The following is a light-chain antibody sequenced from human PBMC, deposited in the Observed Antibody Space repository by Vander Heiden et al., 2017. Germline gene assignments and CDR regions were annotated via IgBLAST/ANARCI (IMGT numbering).Light chain of an antibody. Sequence: SSVLTQPPSVSVAPGQTATVTREGNNLGNKNVHWYRQKPGQAPVLVVYVDYDRPSGIPERFSASNSGNTATLTISRVGAGDEADDYCQVWDGSSDHLHVVFGGGTKLTVL. CDR1: NLGNKN. J-gene: IGLJ2*01. V-gene: IGLV3-21*02. CDR3: QVWDGSSDHLHVV. CDR2: VDY.